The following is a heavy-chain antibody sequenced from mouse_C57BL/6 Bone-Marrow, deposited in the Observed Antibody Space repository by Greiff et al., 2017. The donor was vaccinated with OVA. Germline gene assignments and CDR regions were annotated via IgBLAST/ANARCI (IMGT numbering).Heavy chain of an antibody. CDR1: GFTFSSYG. Sequence: EVMLVESGGDLVKPGGSLKLSCAASGFTFSSYGMSWVRQTPDKRLEWVATISSGGSYTYSPDSVKGRFTISRDNAKNTLYLQMSSLKSEDTAMYYCARVDLYAMDYWGQGTSVTVSS. CDR2: ISSGGSYT. V-gene: IGHV5-6*02. J-gene: IGHJ4*01. CDR3: ARVDLYAMDY.